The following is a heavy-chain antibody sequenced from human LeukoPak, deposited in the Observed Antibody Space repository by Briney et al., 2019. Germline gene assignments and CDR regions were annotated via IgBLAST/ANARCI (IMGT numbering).Heavy chain of an antibody. D-gene: IGHD6-13*01. CDR2: IKQDGSEK. J-gene: IGHJ6*02. Sequence: GGSLRLSCAASGFTFSSYWMSWVRQAPGKGLEWVANIKQDGSEKYYVDSVKGRFTISRDNAKNSLYLQMNSLRAEDTAVYYRARESGYSSSWYTSTYYYYYGMDVWGQGTTVTVSS. CDR3: ARESGYSSSWYTSTYYYYYGMDV. CDR1: GFTFSSYW. V-gene: IGHV3-7*01.